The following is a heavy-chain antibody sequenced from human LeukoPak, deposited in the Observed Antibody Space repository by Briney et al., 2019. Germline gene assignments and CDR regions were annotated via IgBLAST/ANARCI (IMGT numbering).Heavy chain of an antibody. CDR3: ARRKPYGGCEVSHAFDI. J-gene: IGHJ3*02. D-gene: IGHD5-12*01. V-gene: IGHV3-48*04. CDR2: ISSSSSSTI. CDR1: GFTFSSYS. Sequence: GGSLRPSCAASGFTFSSYSMNWVRQAPGKGLEWVSYISSSSSSTIYYADSVKGRFTISRDNAKNSLYLQMNSLRAEDTAAYYCARRKPYGGCEVSHAFDIWGQGTMVTVSS.